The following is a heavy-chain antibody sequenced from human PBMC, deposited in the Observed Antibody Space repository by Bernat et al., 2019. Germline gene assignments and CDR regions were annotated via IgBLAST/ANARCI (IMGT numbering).Heavy chain of an antibody. J-gene: IGHJ4*02. CDR3: ARDSGGWVYFDY. CDR2: ISSSVSTI. D-gene: IGHD6-19*01. Sequence: EVQLVESGGGLVQSGGSLRLSCSASGFTFSSYEMNWVRQAPGKGLEWVSYISSSVSTIYYADSVKGRFTISRDNAKNSLYLQMNSLRAEDTAVYYCARDSGGWVYFDYWGQGTLVTVSS. V-gene: IGHV3-48*03. CDR1: GFTFSSYE.